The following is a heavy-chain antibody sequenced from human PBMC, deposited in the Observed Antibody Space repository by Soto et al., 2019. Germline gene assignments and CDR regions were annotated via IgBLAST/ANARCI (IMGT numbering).Heavy chain of an antibody. J-gene: IGHJ4*02. CDR2: SIPNFGTG. V-gene: IGHV1-69*12. Sequence: QVQLVQSGAEVKKPGSSVKVSCTASGDTFSNHGISWVRQAPGQGMEWMGGSIPNFGTGNYAQNFPGRVTIIADESTSTMFEVLINLSSEDTAVSDCSCEGRGNGSNYSFDCWGQGTLVTVSS. CDR3: SCEGRGNGSNYSFDC. CDR1: GDTFSNHG. D-gene: IGHD3-10*01.